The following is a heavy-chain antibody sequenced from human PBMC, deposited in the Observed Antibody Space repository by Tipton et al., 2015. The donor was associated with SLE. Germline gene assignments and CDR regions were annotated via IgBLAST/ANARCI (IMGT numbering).Heavy chain of an antibody. J-gene: IGHJ6*02. Sequence: TLSLTCTVSGGSISSHYWSWIRQPPGKGLVWFGDIYYSGSTNYNPSLKSRVTISVDTSKNQFSLKLSSVTAADTAVYYCASAPWNCTGGMCFKDYYYAMDVWGQGTTVTVSS. CDR2: IYYSGST. V-gene: IGHV4-59*11. CDR1: GGSISSHY. D-gene: IGHD2-8*02. CDR3: ASAPWNCTGGMCFKDYYYAMDV.